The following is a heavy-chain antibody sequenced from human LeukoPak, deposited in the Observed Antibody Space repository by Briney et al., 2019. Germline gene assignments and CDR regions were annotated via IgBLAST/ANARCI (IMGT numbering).Heavy chain of an antibody. J-gene: IGHJ4*02. D-gene: IGHD6-19*01. CDR3: AARLRIAVAGTPGY. V-gene: IGHV3-23*01. CDR1: GFTFSSYA. CDR2: ISGSGGST. Sequence: QAGGSLRLPCAASGFTFSSYAMSWVRQAPGKGLEWVSAISGSGGSTYYADSVKGRFTISRDNSKNTLYLQMNSLRAEDTAVYYCAARLRIAVAGTPGYWGQGTLVTASS.